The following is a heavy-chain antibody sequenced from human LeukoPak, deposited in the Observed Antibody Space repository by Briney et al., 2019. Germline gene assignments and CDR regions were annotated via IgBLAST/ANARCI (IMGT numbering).Heavy chain of an antibody. CDR3: ARVRSGWYYFDY. D-gene: IGHD6-19*01. V-gene: IGHV3-30*04. J-gene: IGHJ4*02. CDR1: GFTFSRYV. CDR2: ISYDGSNE. Sequence: PGRSLRLSCAASGFTFSRYVMHWVRQAPGKGLEWVAIISYDGSNEYYAVSVKGRFTISRDNSRNTLYLQMNSLRAADTAVYYCARVRSGWYYFDYWGQGTLVTVSS.